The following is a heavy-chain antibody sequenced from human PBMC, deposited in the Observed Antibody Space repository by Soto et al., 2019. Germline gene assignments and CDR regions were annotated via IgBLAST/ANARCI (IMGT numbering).Heavy chain of an antibody. D-gene: IGHD3-3*01. CDR3: ARRPRFLEWLLDY. Sequence: GGSLRLSCAASGFTFSDYYMSWIRQAPGKGLEWVSYISSSGSTIYYADSVKGRFTISRDNAKNSLYLQMNSLRAEDTAVYYCARRPRFLEWLLDYWGQGTLVTVSS. V-gene: IGHV3-11*01. CDR1: GFTFSDYY. CDR2: ISSSGSTI. J-gene: IGHJ4*02.